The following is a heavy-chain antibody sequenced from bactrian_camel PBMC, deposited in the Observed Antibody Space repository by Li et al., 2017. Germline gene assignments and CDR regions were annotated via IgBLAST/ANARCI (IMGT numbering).Heavy chain of an antibody. J-gene: IGHJ6*01. CDR3: AYAYAWGCFVRASLDPRHFAY. CDR2: LCRATTLYNS. V-gene: IGHV3-2*01. CDR1: GYTFTRGC. Sequence: HVQLVESGGGSVQAGGSLRLSCAASGYTFTRGCMGWFRQAPGKEREGVATLCRATTLYNSWYAGSVKGRSTISRGSAKNTTHLRVNDLNPEDTAMYYCAYAYAWGCFVRASLDPRHFAYWGQGTQVTVS. D-gene: IGHD1*01.